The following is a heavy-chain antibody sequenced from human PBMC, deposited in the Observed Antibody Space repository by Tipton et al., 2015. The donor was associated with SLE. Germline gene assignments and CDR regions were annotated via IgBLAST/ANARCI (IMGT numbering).Heavy chain of an antibody. D-gene: IGHD1-26*01. J-gene: IGHJ5*02. CDR2: LSYDGSNK. CDR3: ARGPRATSGSHDGWFDP. Sequence: SLRLSCAASGFPFNTYSMHWVRQAPGKGLEWVAALSYDGSNKYYADSVKGRFTISRDNSKNTLYLQMNSLKAEDTAVYYCARGPRATSGSHDGWFDPWGQGTLVTVSS. V-gene: IGHV3-30-3*01. CDR1: GFPFNTYS.